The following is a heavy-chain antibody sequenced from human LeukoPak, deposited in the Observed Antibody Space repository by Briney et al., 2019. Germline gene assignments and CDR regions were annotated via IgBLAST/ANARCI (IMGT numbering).Heavy chain of an antibody. J-gene: IGHJ4*02. CDR2: ISGSGDYT. V-gene: IGHV3-23*01. CDR1: GFTFSGYA. Sequence: GGSLRLSCAVSGFTFSGYAMSWVRQAPGKGLEWVSTISGSGDYTYYADSVKGRFSISRDNSKNTLHLQMNSLRAEDTAVYYCAKDPYYGDYYYFDYWGQGILVTVSS. CDR3: AKDPYYGDYYYFDY. D-gene: IGHD4-17*01.